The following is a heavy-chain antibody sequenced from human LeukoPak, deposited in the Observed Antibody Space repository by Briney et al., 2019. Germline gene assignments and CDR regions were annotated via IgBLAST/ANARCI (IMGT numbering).Heavy chain of an antibody. CDR3: AREYYDYVWGSPPDY. V-gene: IGHV3-33*01. CDR2: IWYDGSNK. J-gene: IGHJ4*02. Sequence: GGSLRLSCAASGFTFSSYGMHWVRQAPGKGLEWVAVIWYDGSNKYYADSVKGRFTISRDNSKNTLYLQVNSLRAEDTAVYYCAREYYDYVWGSPPDYWGQGTLVTVSS. D-gene: IGHD3-16*01. CDR1: GFTFSSYG.